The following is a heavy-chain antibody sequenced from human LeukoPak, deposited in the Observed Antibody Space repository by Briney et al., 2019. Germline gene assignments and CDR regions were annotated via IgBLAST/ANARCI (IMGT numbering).Heavy chain of an antibody. CDR3: ARDRPRSDSYYVFDF. D-gene: IGHD3-10*01. V-gene: IGHV3-48*03. CDR2: INSGGTTK. CDR1: GYSFSNHE. Sequence: SGGSLRLSCEASGYSFSNHEMNWVRQAPGKGLEWLSYINSGGTTKYYADSVKGRFTISRDNAKNSLYLQMNSLTADDTAVYCCARDRPRSDSYYVFDFWGQGNLVIVSS. J-gene: IGHJ4*02.